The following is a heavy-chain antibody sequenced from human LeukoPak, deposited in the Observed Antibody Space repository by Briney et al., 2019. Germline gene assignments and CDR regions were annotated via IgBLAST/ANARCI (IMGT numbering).Heavy chain of an antibody. J-gene: IGHJ1*01. CDR2: IFNGGST. V-gene: IGHV3-53*01. D-gene: IGHD1-26*01. CDR1: GFSVSSNH. Sequence: GGSLRLSCAASGFSVSSNHMNWVRQAPGKGLEWVSVIFNGGSTYYADSVKGRFTISRDNSKNTLYLQMNSLRAEDTAVYYCATSIVGLTYDEHFQHWGQGTLVTVSS. CDR3: ATSIVGLTYDEHFQH.